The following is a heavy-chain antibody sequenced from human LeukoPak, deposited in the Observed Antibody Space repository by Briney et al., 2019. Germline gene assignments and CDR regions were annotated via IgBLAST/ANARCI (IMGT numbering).Heavy chain of an antibody. CDR2: ISYDGSNK. CDR3: AKPIVVVVAAPDY. J-gene: IGHJ4*02. V-gene: IGHV3-30*18. D-gene: IGHD2-15*01. Sequence: PGGSLRLSCVASEFTFSSYGMHWVRQAPGKGLEWVAVISYDGSNKYYADSVKGRFTISRDNSKNTLYLQMNSLRAEDTAVYYCAKPIVVVVAAPDYWGQGTLVTVSS. CDR1: EFTFSSYG.